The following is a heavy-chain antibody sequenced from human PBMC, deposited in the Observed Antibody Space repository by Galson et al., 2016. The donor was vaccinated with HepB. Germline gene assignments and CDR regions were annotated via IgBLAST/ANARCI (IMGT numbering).Heavy chain of an antibody. J-gene: IGHJ5*01. CDR1: GYTFTNYW. CDR2: IDPSDSYR. D-gene: IGHD2-21*02. V-gene: IGHV5-10-1*01. Sequence: SGAEVKKPGESLTISCKGSGYTFTNYWITWLRQMPGKGLEWMGRIDPSDSYRNYSPSFEGHVTISVDETNTTAFLQWSSLKASDTAIYYCTRGFCEGTDCYTNLFDSWGQGTLVTVSS. CDR3: TRGFCEGTDCYTNLFDS.